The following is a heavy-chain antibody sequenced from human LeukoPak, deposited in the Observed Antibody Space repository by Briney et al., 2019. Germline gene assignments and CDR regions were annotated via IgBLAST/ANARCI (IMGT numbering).Heavy chain of an antibody. Sequence: GGSLRLSCAASGFTFGSSAMSWVRQAPGKGPEWVSTFSRSGPDTYYADSVKGRFTTFRDNSKNTLYLQMNSLRAEDTAVYYCAKGSLGSWYYFDYWGQGTLVTVSS. V-gene: IGHV3-23*01. CDR3: AKGSLGSWYYFDY. CDR1: GFTFGSSA. CDR2: FSRSGPDT. J-gene: IGHJ4*02. D-gene: IGHD6-13*01.